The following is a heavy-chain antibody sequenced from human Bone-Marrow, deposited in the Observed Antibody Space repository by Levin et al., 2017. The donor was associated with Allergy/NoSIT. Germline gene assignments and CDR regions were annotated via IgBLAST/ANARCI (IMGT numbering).Heavy chain of an antibody. J-gene: IGHJ3*02. Sequence: LSLTCAASGFTFSSYDMHWVRQATGKGLEWVSAIGTAGDTYYPGSVKGRFTISRENAKNSLYLQMNSLRAGDTAVYYCARGGGLIAAASGSFDIWGQGTMVTVSS. CDR1: GFTFSSYD. CDR3: ARGGGLIAAASGSFDI. V-gene: IGHV3-13*04. D-gene: IGHD6-13*01. CDR2: IGTAGDT.